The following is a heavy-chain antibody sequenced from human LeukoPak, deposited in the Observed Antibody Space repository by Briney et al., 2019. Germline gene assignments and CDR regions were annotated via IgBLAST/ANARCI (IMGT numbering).Heavy chain of an antibody. D-gene: IGHD6-19*01. J-gene: IGHJ4*02. CDR3: ARGGPPSAGGWYYFDY. CDR1: GFTFSSYS. CDR2: ISSSSYI. V-gene: IGHV3-21*01. Sequence: GGSLRLSCAASGFTFSSYSMNWVRQAPGKGLEWVSSISSSSYIYYADSVKGRFTISRDNAKNSLYLQMNSLRAEDTAVYYCARGGPPSAGGWYYFDYWGQGTLVTVSS.